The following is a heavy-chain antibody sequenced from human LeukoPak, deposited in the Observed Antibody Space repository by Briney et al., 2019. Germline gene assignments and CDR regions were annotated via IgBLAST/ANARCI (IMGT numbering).Heavy chain of an antibody. CDR2: ISYDGSNK. V-gene: IGHV3-30*01. CDR3: ARGYSYGYIRY. D-gene: IGHD5-18*01. Sequence: GGSLRLSCAASGFTFSSYAMHWVRQAPGKGLEWVAVISYDGSNKYYADSVKGRFTISRDNSKNTLYLQMNSLRAEDTAVYYCARGYSYGYIRYWGQGTLVTVSS. CDR1: GFTFSSYA. J-gene: IGHJ4*02.